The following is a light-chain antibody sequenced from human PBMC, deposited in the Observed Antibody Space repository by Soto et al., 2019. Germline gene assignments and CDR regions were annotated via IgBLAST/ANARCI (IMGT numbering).Light chain of an antibody. Sequence: DIQMTQSPSSVSASVGDRVTITCRASQTISSWLTWYQQKPGKAPKLLIFDASSLESWVPSRFSGSGSGTEFTLTITSLQPDDFATYYCQQYNSYPWTFGQGTKVDIK. CDR1: QTISSW. CDR2: DAS. J-gene: IGKJ1*01. CDR3: QQYNSYPWT. V-gene: IGKV1-5*01.